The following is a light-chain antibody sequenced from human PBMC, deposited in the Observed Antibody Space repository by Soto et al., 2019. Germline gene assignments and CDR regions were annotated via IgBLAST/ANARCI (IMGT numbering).Light chain of an antibody. CDR1: SSNIGAGYD. Sequence: QSVLTQPPSVSGAPGQRVTISCTGSSSNIGAGYDVHWYQQLPGTAPKLLINGHANGPSGVPERFSGSKSGTSASLAITGLQAEDEADYYCQSYDSSLIGSVFGSGTKVTVL. J-gene: IGLJ1*01. V-gene: IGLV1-40*01. CDR3: QSYDSSLIGSV. CDR2: GHA.